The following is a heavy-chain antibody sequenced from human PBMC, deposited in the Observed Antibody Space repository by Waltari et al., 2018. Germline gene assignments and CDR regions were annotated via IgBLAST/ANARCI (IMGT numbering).Heavy chain of an antibody. D-gene: IGHD3-22*01. J-gene: IGHJ4*02. CDR1: GGTFSSYA. Sequence: QVQLVQSGAEVKKPGSSVKVSCKASGGTFSSYAISWVRQAPGQGLEWMGGIIPIVGTANYAQKFQGRVTITTDESTSTAYMELSSLRSEDTAVYYCARDLGYYDSSGYYYYFDYWGQGTLVTVSS. CDR3: ARDLGYYDSSGYYYYFDY. CDR2: IIPIVGTA. V-gene: IGHV1-69*05.